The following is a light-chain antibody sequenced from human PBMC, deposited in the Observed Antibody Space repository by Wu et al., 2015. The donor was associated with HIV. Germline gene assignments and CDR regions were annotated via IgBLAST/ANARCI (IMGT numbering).Light chain of an antibody. CDR3: QQYDNWPPQYS. J-gene: IGKJ2*03. Sequence: DIVLTQSPGTLSLSPGERATLSCRASQSVSANLAWYQQKPGQAPRLLIYGASTRATGIPARFSGSGSETEFTLTISSLQSEDFAVYFCQQYDNWPPQYSFGQGTKLEIK. V-gene: IGKV3-15*01. CDR1: QSVSAN. CDR2: GAS.